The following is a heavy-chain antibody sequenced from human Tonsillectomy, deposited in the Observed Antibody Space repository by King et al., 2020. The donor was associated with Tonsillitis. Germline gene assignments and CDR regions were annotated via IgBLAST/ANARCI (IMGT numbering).Heavy chain of an antibody. D-gene: IGHD2-2*01. CDR3: ASAYSKHARDRWLGYCSSTSCYGWREKWFDP. CDR2: INHSGST. V-gene: IGHV4-34*01. J-gene: IGHJ5*02. Sequence: VQLQQWGAGLLKPSETLSLTCAVYGGSFSGYYWSWIRQPPGKGLEWIGEINHSGSTNYNPSLKSRVTISVDTSKNQFSLKLSSVTAADTAVYYCASAYSKHARDRWLGYCSSTSCYGWREKWFDPWGQGTLVTVSS. CDR1: GGSFSGYY.